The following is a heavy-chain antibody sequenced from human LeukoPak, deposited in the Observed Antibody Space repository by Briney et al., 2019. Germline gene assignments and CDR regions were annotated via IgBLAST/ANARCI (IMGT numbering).Heavy chain of an antibody. CDR3: ASSSLVVAVTYGLDI. D-gene: IGHD2-15*01. Sequence: KPSGTLSLTCTVSNGPITSTKWWSWVRQPPGKGLEWIGEISHTGSTNYNPSFNSRVTMSVDKSKNQFSLNLKSVTAADTALYYCASSSLVVAVTYGLDIWGRGTAVTVSS. CDR1: NGPITSTKW. J-gene: IGHJ3*02. CDR2: ISHTGST. V-gene: IGHV4-4*02.